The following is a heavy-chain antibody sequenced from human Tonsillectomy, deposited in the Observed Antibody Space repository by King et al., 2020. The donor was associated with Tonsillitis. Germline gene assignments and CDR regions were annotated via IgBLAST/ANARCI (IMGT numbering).Heavy chain of an antibody. Sequence: VQLVESGGGLVMPGGSLRLSCAASGLTFSNAWMSWVRQAPGKGLESVGRIKSKPAGGTTDYAAPVKGRFTISRDDSANTVYLQMTSLKTEDTAVYYCTADLPRVDSDFFDYWGQRALVTVSS. CDR1: GLTFSNAW. CDR2: IKSKPAGGTT. D-gene: IGHD4-11*01. J-gene: IGHJ4*02. CDR3: TADLPRVDSDFFDY. V-gene: IGHV3-15*01.